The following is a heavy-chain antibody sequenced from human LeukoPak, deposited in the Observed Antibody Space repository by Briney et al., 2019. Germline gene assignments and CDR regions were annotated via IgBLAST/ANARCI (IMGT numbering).Heavy chain of an antibody. J-gene: IGHJ5*02. CDR2: INHSGST. CDR3: ARGNARDSLDP. CDR1: GGSFSGYY. V-gene: IGHV4-34*01. Sequence: SETLSLTCAVYGGSFSGYYWSWIRQPPGKGLEWIGEINHSGSTNYNPSLKSRVTISVDTSKNQFSLKLSSVTAADTAVYYCARGNARDSLDPWGQGTLVTVSS.